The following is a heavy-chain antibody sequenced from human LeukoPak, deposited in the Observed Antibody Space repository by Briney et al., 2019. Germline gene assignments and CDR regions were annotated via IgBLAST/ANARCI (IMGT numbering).Heavy chain of an antibody. CDR3: ARGDPKMATTYFDY. CDR1: GGSISSGGYS. CDR2: IYHSGST. D-gene: IGHD5-12*01. V-gene: IGHV4-30-2*01. Sequence: SETLSLTCAVSGGSISSGGYSWSWIRQPPGKGLEWIGYIYHSGSTYYNPSLKSRVTISVDRSKNQFSLKLSSVTAADTAVYYCARGDPKMATTYFDYWGQGTLVTVSS. J-gene: IGHJ4*02.